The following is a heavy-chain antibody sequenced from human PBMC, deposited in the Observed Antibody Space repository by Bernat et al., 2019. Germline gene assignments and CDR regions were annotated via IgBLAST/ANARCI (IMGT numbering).Heavy chain of an antibody. V-gene: IGHV3-43*02. J-gene: IGHJ3*02. Sequence: EVQLVESGGGVVQPGGSLRLSCAASGFTFDDYAMHWVRQAPGKGLEWISLISGDGGSTYYAESVKGRFTISRDNSKNSLYLQMNSRRTEDTALYYCAKDPYYYGSGSDAFDIWGRGTMVTVSS. D-gene: IGHD3-10*01. CDR2: ISGDGGST. CDR1: GFTFDDYA. CDR3: AKDPYYYGSGSDAFDI.